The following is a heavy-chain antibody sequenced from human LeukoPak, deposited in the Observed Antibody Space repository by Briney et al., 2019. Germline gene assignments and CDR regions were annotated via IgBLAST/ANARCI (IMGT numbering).Heavy chain of an antibody. CDR3: ARDNYYYYMDV. Sequence: GGSLRLSCAASGFTFSSYAMHWVRQAPGKGLEWVAVISYDGSDKYYADSVKGRFTISRDNSKNTLYLQMNSLRAEDTAVYYCARDNYYYYMDVWGKGTTVTISS. CDR2: ISYDGSDK. CDR1: GFTFSSYA. V-gene: IGHV3-30*04. J-gene: IGHJ6*03.